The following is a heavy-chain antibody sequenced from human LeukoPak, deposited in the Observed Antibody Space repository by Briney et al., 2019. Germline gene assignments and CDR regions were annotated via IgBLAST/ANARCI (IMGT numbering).Heavy chain of an antibody. J-gene: IGHJ4*02. CDR3: ARGAMATTPFFDY. D-gene: IGHD5-24*01. CDR2: VYYTGST. V-gene: IGHV4-59*01. Sequence: SETLSLTCPVSGGYISNYYYWTWIRQPPGKGLEWIGYVYYTGSTNFNPSLKTRVTMSLDTSRNQFSLKLTSLTAADTAVYYCARGAMATTPFFDYWGQGTLVTVSS. CDR1: GGYISNYY.